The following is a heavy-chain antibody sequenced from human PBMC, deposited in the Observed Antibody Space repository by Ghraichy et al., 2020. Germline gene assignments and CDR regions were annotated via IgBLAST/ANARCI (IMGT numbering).Heavy chain of an antibody. CDR3: ARDTAEQLVLGLFDAFDI. V-gene: IGHV3-21*01. D-gene: IGHD6-13*01. Sequence: GGSLRLSCAASGFTFSSYSMNWVRQAPGKGLEWVSSISSSSSYIYYADSVKGRFTISRDNAKNSLYLQMNSLRAEDTAVYYCARDTAEQLVLGLFDAFDIWGQGTMVTVSS. CDR2: ISSSSSYI. J-gene: IGHJ3*02. CDR1: GFTFSSYS.